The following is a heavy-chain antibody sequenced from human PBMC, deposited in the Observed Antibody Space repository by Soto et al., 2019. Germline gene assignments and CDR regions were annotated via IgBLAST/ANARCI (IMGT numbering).Heavy chain of an antibody. J-gene: IGHJ6*02. CDR1: GGTFSSYT. D-gene: IGHD3-22*01. V-gene: IGHV1-69*02. CDR3: AKAWYYDSSGYSSEIYYYYGMDV. Sequence: SVKVSCKASGGTFSSYTISWVRQAPGQGLEWMGRIVPILGIANYAQKFQGRVTITADKSTSTAYMELSSLRAEDMAVYYCAKAWYYDSSGYSSEIYYYYGMDVWGQGTTVTVSS. CDR2: IVPILGIA.